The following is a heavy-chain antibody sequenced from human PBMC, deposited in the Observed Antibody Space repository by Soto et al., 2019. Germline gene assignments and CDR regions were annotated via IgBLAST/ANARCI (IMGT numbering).Heavy chain of an antibody. CDR1: GFIFSNYD. D-gene: IGHD3-10*01. CDR3: VRGLPGGFDP. CDR2: IGVAGDT. J-gene: IGHJ5*02. Sequence: GGSLRLSCAASGFIFSNYDMHWVHQTSGNGLQWVSRIGVAGDTNYSGSVKGRFTISRENAKNSFFLQMNSLRAGDTAVYYCVRGLPGGFDPWGQGTLVTVSS. V-gene: IGHV3-13*01.